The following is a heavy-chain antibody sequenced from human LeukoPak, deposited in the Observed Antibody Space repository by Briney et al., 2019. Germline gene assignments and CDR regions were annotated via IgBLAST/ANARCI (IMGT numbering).Heavy chain of an antibody. D-gene: IGHD3-10*01. CDR1: GGSFSGYY. CDR3: ARDKILLWFGELRNWFDP. Sequence: SETLSLTCAVYGGSFSGYYWSWIRQPPGKGLEWIGEINHSGSTNYNPSLKSRVTISVDTSKNQFSLQLNSVTPEDTAVYYCARDKILLWFGELRNWFDPWGQGTLVTVSS. CDR2: INHSGST. V-gene: IGHV4-34*01. J-gene: IGHJ5*02.